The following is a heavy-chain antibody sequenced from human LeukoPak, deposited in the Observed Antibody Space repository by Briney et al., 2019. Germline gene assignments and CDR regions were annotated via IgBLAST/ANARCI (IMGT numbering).Heavy chain of an antibody. CDR2: IIPILGIA. CDR1: GGTFSSYA. V-gene: IGHV1-69*04. CDR3: ARDLLWKLAFDY. J-gene: IGHJ4*02. Sequence: SVKVSCKASGGTFSSYAISWVRQAPGQGLEWMGRIIPILGIANYAQKFQGRVTITADKSTSTAYMELSSLRSEDTAVYYCARDLLWKLAFDYWGQGTLVTVSS. D-gene: IGHD1-1*01.